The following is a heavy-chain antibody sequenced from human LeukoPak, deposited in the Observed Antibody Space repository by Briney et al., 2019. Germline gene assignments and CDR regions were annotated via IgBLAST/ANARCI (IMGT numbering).Heavy chain of an antibody. CDR2: IIPIFGTA. Sequence: SVKVSCKASGGTFSSYAISWVRQAPGQGLERMGGIIPIFGTANYAQKFQGRVTITTDESTSTAYMELSSLRPEDTAVYYCAREVRDIVVVPLPRHYYYMDVWGKGTTVTVSS. D-gene: IGHD2-2*01. CDR1: GGTFSSYA. V-gene: IGHV1-69*05. CDR3: AREVRDIVVVPLPRHYYYMDV. J-gene: IGHJ6*03.